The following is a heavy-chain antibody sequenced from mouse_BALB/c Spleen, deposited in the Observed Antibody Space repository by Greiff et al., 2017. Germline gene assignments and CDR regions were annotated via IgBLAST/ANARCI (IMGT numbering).Heavy chain of an antibody. Sequence: VQLKQSGPELVKPGASVKVSCKASGYAFTSYNMYWVKQSHGKSLEWIGYIDPYNGGTSYNQKFKGKATLTVDKSSSTAYMHLNSLTSEDSAVYYCASYYYGSQPYFDYWGQGTTLTVSS. D-gene: IGHD1-1*01. CDR2: IDPYNGGT. V-gene: IGHV1S135*01. J-gene: IGHJ2*01. CDR3: ASYYYGSQPYFDY. CDR1: GYAFTSYN.